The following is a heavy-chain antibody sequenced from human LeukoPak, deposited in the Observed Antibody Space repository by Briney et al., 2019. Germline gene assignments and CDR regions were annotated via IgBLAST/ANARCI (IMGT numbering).Heavy chain of an antibody. CDR3: ARGEWALFDY. CDR2: IYYSGST. Sequence: PSETLSLTCTVSGGSVSSGSYYWSWIRQPPGKGLEWIGYIYYSGSTNYNPSLKSRVTISVDTSKNQFSLKLSSVTAADTAVYYCARGEWALFDYWGQGTLVTASS. D-gene: IGHD2-8*01. CDR1: GGSVSSGSYY. V-gene: IGHV4-61*01. J-gene: IGHJ4*02.